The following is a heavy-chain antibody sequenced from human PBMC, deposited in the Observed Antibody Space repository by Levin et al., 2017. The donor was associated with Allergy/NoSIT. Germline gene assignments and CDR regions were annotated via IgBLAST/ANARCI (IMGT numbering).Heavy chain of an antibody. V-gene: IGHV3-30-3*01. D-gene: IGHD1-26*01. CDR1: GFAFSAHA. CDR3: VRDRDNGSPYCYGMDV. Sequence: GESLKISCAASGFAFSAHAMHWVRQAPGKGLEWVAVISHDGSNEYYADSVKGRFTISRDNSKNTLYLQMNNLRAEDTAVYYCVRDRDNGSPYCYGMDVWGQGTTVTVSS. J-gene: IGHJ6*02. CDR2: ISHDGSNE.